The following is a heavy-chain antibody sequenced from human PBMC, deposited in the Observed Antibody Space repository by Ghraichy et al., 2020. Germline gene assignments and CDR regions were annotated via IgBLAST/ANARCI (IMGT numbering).Heavy chain of an antibody. CDR3: ARGWPMTTVTYYFDY. D-gene: IGHD4-17*01. CDR2: IYYSGST. CDR1: GGSISSGGYY. V-gene: IGHV4-31*03. Sequence: SETLSLTCTVSGGSISSGGYYWSWIRQHPGKGLEWIGYIYYSGSTYYNPSLKSRVTISVDTSKNQFSLKLSSVTAADTAVYYCARGWPMTTVTYYFDYWGQGTLVTVSS. J-gene: IGHJ4*02.